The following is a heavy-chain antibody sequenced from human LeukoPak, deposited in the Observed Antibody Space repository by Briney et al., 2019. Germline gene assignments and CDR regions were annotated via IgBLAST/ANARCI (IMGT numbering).Heavy chain of an antibody. CDR1: GGSISSYY. J-gene: IGHJ6*03. CDR3: ARDHGRNCSSTSCPDYYYYYMDA. V-gene: IGHV4-59*01. D-gene: IGHD2-2*01. Sequence: SETLSLTCTVSGGSISSYYWSWIRQPPGKGLEWIGNIYYSGSTNYNPSLKSRVTISVDTSKNQFSLKLSSVTAADTAVYYCARDHGRNCSSTSCPDYYYYYMDAWGKGTTVTVSS. CDR2: IYYSGST.